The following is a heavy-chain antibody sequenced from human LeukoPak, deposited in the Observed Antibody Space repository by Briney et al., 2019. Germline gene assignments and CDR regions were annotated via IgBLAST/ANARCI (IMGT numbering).Heavy chain of an antibody. Sequence: SETLSLTCAVNGGSLSESYWTWIRQPPGKGLEWIGEINHSGATDYYPALKSRVSTSVNLSKKQFSLTLTSVTAADTAVYYCARRRPIPMKGFFNWSFDLWGRGTQVIVSS. D-gene: IGHD2-2*02. CDR2: INHSGAT. V-gene: IGHV4-34*01. CDR3: ARRRPIPMKGFFNWSFDL. CDR1: GGSLSESY. J-gene: IGHJ2*01.